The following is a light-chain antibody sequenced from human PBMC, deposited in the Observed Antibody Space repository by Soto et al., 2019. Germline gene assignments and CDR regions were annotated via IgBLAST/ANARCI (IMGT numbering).Light chain of an antibody. Sequence: DIVMTQSPDSLAVSLGERATINCKSSQSVLYSSNNKNYLAWYQQKPGQPPKLLIYWASTRESGVPDRFSGSGSGTDFTLTIRRLQAEDVAVYYCQQYYSTPRTFGQGNKVEIK. CDR2: WAS. V-gene: IGKV4-1*01. CDR1: QSVLYSSNNKNY. J-gene: IGKJ1*01. CDR3: QQYYSTPRT.